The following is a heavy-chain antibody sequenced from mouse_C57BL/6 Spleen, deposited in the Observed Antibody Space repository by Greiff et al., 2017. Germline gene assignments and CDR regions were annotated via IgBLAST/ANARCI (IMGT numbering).Heavy chain of an antibody. CDR3: ARGTGTPFDY. V-gene: IGHV1-82*01. CDR2: IYPGDGDT. J-gene: IGHJ2*01. Sequence: QFHLQQSGPELVQPGASVKISCKASSYAFSSSWMNWVKQRPGKGLEWIGRIYPGDGDTNYNGKFKGKATLTADKSSSTAYMQLSSLTSEDSAVYFCARGTGTPFDYGGQGTTLTVSS. D-gene: IGHD4-1*01. CDR1: SYAFSSSW.